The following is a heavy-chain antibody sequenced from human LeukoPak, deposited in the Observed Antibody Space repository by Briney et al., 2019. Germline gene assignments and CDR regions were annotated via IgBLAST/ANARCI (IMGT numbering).Heavy chain of an antibody. CDR3: ARFGVANDAFDI. Sequence: PSETLSLTCTVSGGSISSGSYYWSWIRQPAGKGLEWIGRIYTSGSTNYNPSLKSRVTISVDTSKNQFSLKLSSVTAADTAVYYCARFGVANDAFDIWGQGTMVTVSS. D-gene: IGHD3-3*01. J-gene: IGHJ3*02. CDR1: GGSISSGSYY. CDR2: IYTSGST. V-gene: IGHV4-61*02.